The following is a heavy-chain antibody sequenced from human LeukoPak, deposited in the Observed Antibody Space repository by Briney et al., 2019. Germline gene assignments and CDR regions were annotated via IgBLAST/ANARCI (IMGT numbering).Heavy chain of an antibody. V-gene: IGHV3-21*01. CDR3: ARVLSGSYANDYYYYYGMDV. CDR2: ISSSSSYI. D-gene: IGHD1-26*01. Sequence: GGSLRLSCAASGFTFSSYSMNWVRQAPGKGLEWVSSISSSSSYIYYADSVKGRFTISRDNAKNSLYLQMNSLRAEDTAVYYCARVLSGSYANDYYYYYGMDVWGQGTTVTVSS. J-gene: IGHJ6*02. CDR1: GFTFSSYS.